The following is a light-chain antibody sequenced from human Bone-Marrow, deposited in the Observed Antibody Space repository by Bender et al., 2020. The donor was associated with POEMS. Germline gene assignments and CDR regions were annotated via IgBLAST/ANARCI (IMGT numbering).Light chain of an antibody. CDR3: SSYTTSSTVI. CDR1: SSDVGGYNY. V-gene: IGLV2-8*01. CDR2: EVT. J-gene: IGLJ2*01. Sequence: QSALTQPPSASGSPGQSVTISCTGTSSDVGGYNYVSWYQQHPGKAPKVMIYEVTKRPSGVPDRFSGSKSGNTASLTISGLHAEDEADYYCSSYTTSSTVIIGGGTKLTVL.